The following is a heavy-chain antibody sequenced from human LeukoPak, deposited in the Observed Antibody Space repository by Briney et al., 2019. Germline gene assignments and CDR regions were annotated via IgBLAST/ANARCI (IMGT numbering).Heavy chain of an antibody. D-gene: IGHD3-3*01. Sequence: GGSLRLSCAASGFTFSSYWVSWVRQAPGKGLEWVANIKQDGSEKYYVDSVKGRFTISRDNAKNSLYLQMNSLRAEDTAVYYCARSGEAVTIFGVVINYYYYYMDVWGKGTTVTVSS. CDR3: ARSGEAVTIFGVVINYYYYYMDV. CDR2: IKQDGSEK. J-gene: IGHJ6*03. CDR1: GFTFSSYW. V-gene: IGHV3-7*01.